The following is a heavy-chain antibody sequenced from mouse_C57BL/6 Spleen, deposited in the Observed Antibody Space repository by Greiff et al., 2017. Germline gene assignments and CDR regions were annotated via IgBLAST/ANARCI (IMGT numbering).Heavy chain of an antibody. CDR3: ERVYYGNYGGDAMDY. J-gene: IGHJ4*01. CDR1: GYAFTNYL. Sequence: QVQLQQSGAELVRPGTSVKVSCKASGYAFTNYLIEWVKQRPGQGLEWIGVINPGSGGTNYNETFKGKATLTADKSSSTAYMQLSSLTSEDSAVYFCERVYYGNYGGDAMDYWGQGTSVTVSS. CDR2: INPGSGGT. V-gene: IGHV1-54*01. D-gene: IGHD2-1*01.